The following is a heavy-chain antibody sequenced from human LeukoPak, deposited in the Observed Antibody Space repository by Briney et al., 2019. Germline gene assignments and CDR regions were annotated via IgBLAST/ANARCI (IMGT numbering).Heavy chain of an antibody. CDR3: ARDLTMVRGVIRGAFDI. CDR2: IYYSGST. D-gene: IGHD3-10*01. CDR1: GGSISSYY. V-gene: IGHV4-59*12. J-gene: IGHJ3*02. Sequence: PSETLSLTCTVSGGSISSYYWSWIRQPPGKGLEWIGYIYYSGSTNYNPSLKSRVTISVDRSKNQFSLKLSSVTAADTAVYYCARDLTMVRGVIRGAFDIWGQGTMVTVSS.